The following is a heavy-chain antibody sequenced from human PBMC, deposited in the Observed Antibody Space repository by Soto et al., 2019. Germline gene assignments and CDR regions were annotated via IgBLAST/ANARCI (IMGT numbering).Heavy chain of an antibody. D-gene: IGHD3-22*01. CDR1: GFSFGTYV. V-gene: IGHV3-23*01. J-gene: IGHJ3*02. Sequence: EVQLLESGGGMVEPRGPLKLSCAASGFSFGTYVMNWVRQAPGKGLEWVSGIRGRGGRVYSADSVKGRFTISRDNSRNTPYLQMNSLRAEDTAIYYCAMTRLYDTGTNDYHRDALDIWGQGTQVIVSS. CDR2: IRGRGGRV. CDR3: AMTRLYDTGTNDYHRDALDI.